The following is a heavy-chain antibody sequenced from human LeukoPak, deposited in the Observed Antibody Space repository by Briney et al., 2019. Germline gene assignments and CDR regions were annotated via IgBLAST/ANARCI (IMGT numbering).Heavy chain of an antibody. CDR3: ARLPRLGSFDY. CDR2: ISYDGSNK. D-gene: IGHD7-27*01. V-gene: IGHV3-30*03. Sequence: GGSLRLSCAASGFTFSSYGMHWVRQAPGKGLEWVAVISYDGSNKYYADSVKGRFTISRDNSKDTLYLQMNSLRAEDTAIYYCARLPRLGSFDYWGQGILVSVSS. J-gene: IGHJ4*02. CDR1: GFTFSSYG.